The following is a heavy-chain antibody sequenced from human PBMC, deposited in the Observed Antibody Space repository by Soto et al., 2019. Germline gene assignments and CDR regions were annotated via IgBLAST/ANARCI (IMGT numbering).Heavy chain of an antibody. CDR1: GFTVSSYY. J-gene: IGHJ5*02. D-gene: IGHD2-2*01. CDR3: ERDAAASVFRSTSCSGGFDP. CDR2: IYSDGST. V-gene: IGHV3-53*01. Sequence: GRYLRLSCAVSGFTVSSYYMNWVRQTPGKGLEWVSVIYSDGSTYYADSVKGRFTISRDNSKNTLYLQMNSLRAEDTAMYYCERDAAASVFRSTSCSGGFDPRGQGTLVTLAS.